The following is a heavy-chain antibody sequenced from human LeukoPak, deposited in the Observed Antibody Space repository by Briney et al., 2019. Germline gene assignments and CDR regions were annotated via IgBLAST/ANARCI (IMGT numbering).Heavy chain of an antibody. CDR2: IYSSGST. Sequence: SETLSLTCTVPGGSISGYYWCWIRQPPGKALEWIGYIYSSGSTNYSPSLKSRITISRDTSKNQLSLKLTSVTAADTAVYYCARHRGCSGGTCYRHFDPWGQGTLVTVSS. CDR3: ARHRGCSGGTCYRHFDP. D-gene: IGHD2-15*01. CDR1: GGSISGYY. J-gene: IGHJ5*02. V-gene: IGHV4-59*08.